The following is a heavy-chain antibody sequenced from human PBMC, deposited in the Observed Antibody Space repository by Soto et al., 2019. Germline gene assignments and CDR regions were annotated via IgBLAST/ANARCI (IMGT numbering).Heavy chain of an antibody. CDR3: AREVSFYRPAADIHAFDI. V-gene: IGHV4-59*01. Sequence: SETLSLTCTVSGGSISSYYWSWIRQPPGKGLEWIGYIYYSGSTNYNPSLKSRVTISVDTSKNQLSLKLSSVTAADTAVYYCAREVSFYRPAADIHAFDIWGQGTMVTGSS. CDR2: IYYSGST. D-gene: IGHD2-2*01. CDR1: GGSISSYY. J-gene: IGHJ3*02.